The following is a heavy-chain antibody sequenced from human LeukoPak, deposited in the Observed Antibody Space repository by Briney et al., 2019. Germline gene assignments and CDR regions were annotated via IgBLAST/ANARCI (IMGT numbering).Heavy chain of an antibody. J-gene: IGHJ4*02. D-gene: IGHD3-10*01. CDR1: GFTFSDYY. Sequence: PGGSLRLSCAASGFTFSDYYMSWIRQAPGKGLEWVSYISSSGSTIYYADSVKGRFTISRDNSKNTLYLQMNSLRAEDTAVYYCAKDMVRGVITNYWGQGTLVTVSS. V-gene: IGHV3-11*01. CDR3: AKDMVRGVITNY. CDR2: ISSSGSTI.